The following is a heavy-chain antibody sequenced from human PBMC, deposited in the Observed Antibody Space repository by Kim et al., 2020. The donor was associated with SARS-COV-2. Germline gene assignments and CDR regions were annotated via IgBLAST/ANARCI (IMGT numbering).Heavy chain of an antibody. CDR2: INHSGST. J-gene: IGHJ4*02. Sequence: SETLSLTCAVYGGSFSGYYWSWIRQPPGKGLEWIGEINHSGSTNYNPSLKSRVTISVDTSKNQFSLKLSSVTAADTAVYYCARGDSMTTVTTYFDYWGQGTLVTVSS. D-gene: IGHD4-17*01. V-gene: IGHV4-34*01. CDR3: ARGDSMTTVTTYFDY. CDR1: GGSFSGYY.